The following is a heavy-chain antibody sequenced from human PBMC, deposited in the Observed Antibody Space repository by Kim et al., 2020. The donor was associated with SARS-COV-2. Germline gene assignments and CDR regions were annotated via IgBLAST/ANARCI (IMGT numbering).Heavy chain of an antibody. Sequence: ASVMVSCKASGYTFTNYDISWVRQAPGQGLEWMGWIRVYDGNTNYAQKLQGRVTMTTDTSTNTAYMELRSLRSDDTAVYFCAREDYGGNRYFDFWGEGT. D-gene: IGHD4-17*01. CDR2: IRVYDGNT. CDR3: AREDYGGNRYFDF. V-gene: IGHV1-18*01. CDR1: GYTFTNYD. J-gene: IGHJ4*02.